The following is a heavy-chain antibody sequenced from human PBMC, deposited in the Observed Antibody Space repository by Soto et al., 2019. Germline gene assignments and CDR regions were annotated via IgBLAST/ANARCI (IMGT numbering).Heavy chain of an antibody. J-gene: IGHJ4*02. CDR2: INHSGST. CDR1: GGSFSGYY. D-gene: IGHD3-3*01. CDR3: ARQPKTFWSGGFDY. Sequence: PSETLSLTCAVYGGSFSGYYWSWIRQPPGKGLEWIGEINHSGSTNYNPSLKSRVTISVDTSKNQFSLKLSSVTAADTAVYYCARQPKTFWSGGFDYWGQGTLVTVSS. V-gene: IGHV4-34*01.